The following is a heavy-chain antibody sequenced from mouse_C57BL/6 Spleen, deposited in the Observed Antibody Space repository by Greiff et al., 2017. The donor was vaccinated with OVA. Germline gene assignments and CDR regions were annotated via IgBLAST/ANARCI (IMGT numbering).Heavy chain of an antibody. Sequence: QVQLQQPGAELVKPGASVKLSCKASGYTFTSYWMHWVKQRPGQGLEWIGMIHPNSGSTNYNEKFKSKATLTVDKSSSTAYMQLSSLTSEDSAVYYCARAYGNYEGLFAYWGQGTLVTVSA. CDR3: ARAYGNYEGLFAY. CDR2: IHPNSGST. J-gene: IGHJ3*01. D-gene: IGHD2-1*01. CDR1: GYTFTSYW. V-gene: IGHV1-64*01.